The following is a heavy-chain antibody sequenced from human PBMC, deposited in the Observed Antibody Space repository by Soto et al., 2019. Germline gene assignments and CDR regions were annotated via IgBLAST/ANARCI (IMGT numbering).Heavy chain of an antibody. V-gene: IGHV3-64D*06. CDR1: GFTFSTYA. CDR2: ISSNGGIT. CDR3: VRDQHYDLLTGYFDY. Sequence: PGGSLRLSCSASGFTFSTYAMHWVRQAPGKGLEYVSGISSNGGITYHADSVKGRFSISRDNSKNTLYLQMSSLRAEDTAVFYCVRDQHYDLLTGYFDYWSLGTLVTVSS. D-gene: IGHD3-9*01. J-gene: IGHJ4*02.